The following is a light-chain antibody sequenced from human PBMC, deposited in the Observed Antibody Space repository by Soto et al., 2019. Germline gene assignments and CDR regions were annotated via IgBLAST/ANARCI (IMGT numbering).Light chain of an antibody. CDR2: DVS. Sequence: QSVLTQPASVSGSPGQSITISCTGTSSDVGGYNYVSWLQQHPGKVPKLIIYDVSSRPSGASNRFSGSKSGNTASLTISGLQAEDEADYYCTSYTSSNTHVFGGGTKVTVL. CDR3: TSYTSSNTHV. J-gene: IGLJ1*01. CDR1: SSDVGGYNY. V-gene: IGLV2-14*01.